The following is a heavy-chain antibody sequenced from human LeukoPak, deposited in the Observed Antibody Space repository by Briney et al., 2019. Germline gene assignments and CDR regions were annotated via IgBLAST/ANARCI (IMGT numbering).Heavy chain of an antibody. CDR2: ISGSGGST. J-gene: IGHJ5*02. Sequence: GGSLRVSCAASGFTFSSYAMSWVRQAPGKGLEWVSAISGSGGSTYYADSVKGRFTISRDNSKNTLYLQMNSLRAEDTAVYYCAKDGQQQLARRTWFDPWGQGTLVTVSS. CDR1: GFTFSSYA. D-gene: IGHD6-13*01. V-gene: IGHV3-23*01. CDR3: AKDGQQQLARRTWFDP.